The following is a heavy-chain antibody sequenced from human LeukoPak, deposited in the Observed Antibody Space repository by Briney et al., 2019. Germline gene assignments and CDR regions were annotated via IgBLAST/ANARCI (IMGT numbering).Heavy chain of an antibody. J-gene: IGHJ4*02. Sequence: GGSLRLSCAASGFTFNDYHMNWIRQAPGKGLEWISYVSPGGGDIYFADSVKGRFTISRDNAKNSLYLQMNSLRAEDTAVYYCAREGKYYDILTGYQTINSLDYWGQGTLVTVSS. V-gene: IGHV3-11*04. CDR1: GFTFNDYH. CDR3: AREGKYYDILTGYQTINSLDY. CDR2: VSPGGGDI. D-gene: IGHD3-9*01.